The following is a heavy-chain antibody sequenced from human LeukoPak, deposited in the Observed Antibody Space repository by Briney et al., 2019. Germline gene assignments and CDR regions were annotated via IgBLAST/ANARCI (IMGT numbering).Heavy chain of an antibody. Sequence: GESLKISCKGSGYSFTNYWIGWVRQMPGKGLEWMGIIYPDDSNTRYSPSFQGQVTITADKSINTAFLHWSSLKASDTAKYYCARHTTYATSSRVFDYWGQGTLVTVSS. D-gene: IGHD6-6*01. CDR2: IYPDDSNT. CDR1: GYSFTNYW. V-gene: IGHV5-51*01. J-gene: IGHJ4*02. CDR3: ARHTTYATSSRVFDY.